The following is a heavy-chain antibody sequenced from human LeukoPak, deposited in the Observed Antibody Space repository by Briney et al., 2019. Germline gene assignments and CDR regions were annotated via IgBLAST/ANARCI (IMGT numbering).Heavy chain of an antibody. J-gene: IGHJ4*02. CDR3: ARDWIAATGTELDY. Sequence: PGGSLRLSCAASGFTFGTYWMSWVRQAPGKGLEWVANIHQDGSEEYYVDSVKGRFTISRDNSKNTLYLQMNSLRVEDTAVYYCARDWIAATGTELDYWGQGTLVTVSS. D-gene: IGHD6-13*01. CDR2: IHQDGSEE. CDR1: GFTFGTYW. V-gene: IGHV3-7*01.